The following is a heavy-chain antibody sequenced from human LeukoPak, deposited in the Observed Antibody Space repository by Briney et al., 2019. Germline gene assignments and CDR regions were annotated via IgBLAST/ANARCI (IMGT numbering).Heavy chain of an antibody. CDR1: GYSFTSDW. CDR3: ARDGGRQESAFDI. CDR2: IYTGDSDT. J-gene: IGHJ3*02. D-gene: IGHD5-24*01. V-gene: IGHV5-51*01. Sequence: KSSSKASGYSFTSDWIWWGRHMPEKGLEWRGIIYTGDSDTRYSPSFQGQVTISADTSISTASLQWSRLTAADTAMYYCARDGGRQESAFDIWGQGTMVTVSS.